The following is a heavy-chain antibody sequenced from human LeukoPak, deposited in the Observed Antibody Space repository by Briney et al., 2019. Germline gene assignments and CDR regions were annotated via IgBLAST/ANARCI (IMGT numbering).Heavy chain of an antibody. J-gene: IGHJ5*02. CDR1: GYTFTGYY. Sequence: ASVKVSCKASGYTFTGYYMHWVRQAPGQGLEWMGWINPNSGGTNYAQKFQGRVTMTRDTSIITAYMELSRLRSDDTAVYYCARDNREQWLVIGNWFDPWGQGTLVTVSS. CDR3: ARDNREQWLVIGNWFDP. D-gene: IGHD6-19*01. V-gene: IGHV1-2*02. CDR2: INPNSGGT.